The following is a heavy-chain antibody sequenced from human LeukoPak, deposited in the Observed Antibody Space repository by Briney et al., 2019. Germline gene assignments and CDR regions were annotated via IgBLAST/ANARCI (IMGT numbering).Heavy chain of an antibody. V-gene: IGHV3-30*04. CDR2: ISYDGSNK. D-gene: IGHD2-15*01. CDR3: ARDRAVVVAALYYYYYGTDV. J-gene: IGHJ6*01. CDR1: GFTFSSYA. Sequence: GRSLRLSCAASGFTFSSYAMHWVRQAPGKGLEWVAVISYDGSNKYYADSVKGRFTISRDNSKNTLYLQMNSLRAEDTAVYYCARDRAVVVAALYYYYYGTDVWGKGPRSPSPQ.